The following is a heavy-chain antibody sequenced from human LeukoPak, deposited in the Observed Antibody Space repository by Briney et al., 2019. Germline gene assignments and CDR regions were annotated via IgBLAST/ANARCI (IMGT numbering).Heavy chain of an antibody. J-gene: IGHJ4*02. V-gene: IGHV3-30*02. CDR2: IRNDGSNK. Sequence: PGRSLRLSCAASGFTVSSYGMYWVRHVPGTGKEWVEFIRNDGSNKYYADSVKGRFTISRDNSKDTLYLQMNSLRAEDTAVYYCAKDLGYWGQGTLVTVSS. D-gene: IGHD7-27*01. CDR1: GFTVSSYG. CDR3: AKDLGY.